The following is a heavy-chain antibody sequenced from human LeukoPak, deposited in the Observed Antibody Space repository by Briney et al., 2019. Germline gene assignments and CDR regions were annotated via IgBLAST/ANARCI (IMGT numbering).Heavy chain of an antibody. CDR3: ARLGSSSWYSYYYYYMDV. CDR1: GGSISSSSYY. Sequence: PSETLSLTCTVSGGSISSSSYYWGWIRQPPGKGLGWIGSIYYSGITYYNPSLKSGVTIAVDTYKNQLSLKRGSETAADTAVYYCARLGSSSWYSYYYYYMDVWGKGTTVTISS. J-gene: IGHJ6*03. D-gene: IGHD6-13*01. V-gene: IGHV4-39*01. CDR2: IYYSGIT.